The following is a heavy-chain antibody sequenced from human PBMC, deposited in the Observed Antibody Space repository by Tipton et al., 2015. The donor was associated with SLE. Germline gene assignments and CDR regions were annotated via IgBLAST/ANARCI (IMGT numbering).Heavy chain of an antibody. CDR3: AKDYNHDNADYN. J-gene: IGHJ4*02. D-gene: IGHD4-17*01. CDR1: GVSTSVSHW. Sequence: TLSLTCAVSGVSTSVSHWWSWVRQSPGKGLEWIGEVYHSGSTNYNPSLKSRVTISVDTSKSQFSLKLRSVTAADTAVYYCAKDYNHDNADYNWGQGTLVIVSS. CDR2: VYHSGST. V-gene: IGHV4-4*02.